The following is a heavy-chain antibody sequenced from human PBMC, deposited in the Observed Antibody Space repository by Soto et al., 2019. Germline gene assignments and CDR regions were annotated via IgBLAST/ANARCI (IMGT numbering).Heavy chain of an antibody. J-gene: IGHJ6*02. CDR2: IIPIFGTA. V-gene: IGHV1-69*13. Sequence: ASVKVSCKASGGTFSSYAISWVRQAPGQGLEWMGGIIPIFGTANYAQKFQGRVTITADESTSTAYMELSSLRSEDTAVYYCARGLLWFGEFRTEYYYYYGMDVWGQATTVTVSS. CDR3: ARGLLWFGEFRTEYYYYYGMDV. D-gene: IGHD3-10*01. CDR1: GGTFSSYA.